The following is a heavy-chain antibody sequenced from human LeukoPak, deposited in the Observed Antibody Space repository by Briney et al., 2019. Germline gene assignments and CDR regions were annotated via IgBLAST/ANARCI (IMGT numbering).Heavy chain of an antibody. CDR2: INPNSGAT. CDR3: ASVGPYDSSGYYYWSFDY. D-gene: IGHD3-22*01. J-gene: IGHJ4*02. CDR1: GYTFTGYY. Sequence: ASVKVSCKASGYTFTGYYMHWVRQAPGQGLEWMGWINPNSGATNYAQKFQGRVTMTRDTSISTAYMELSRLRSEDTAVYYCASVGPYDSSGYYYWSFDYWGQGTLVTVSS. V-gene: IGHV1-2*02.